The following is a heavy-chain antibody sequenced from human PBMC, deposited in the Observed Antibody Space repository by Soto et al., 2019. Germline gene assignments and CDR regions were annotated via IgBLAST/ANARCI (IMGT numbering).Heavy chain of an antibody. D-gene: IGHD3-10*01. CDR3: GRGGSVAGFGVPVSCYYGVDV. Sequence: DSVKVSCKASGYTFTSYYMHWVRQASAQGLEWMEIINPSGGSTSYAQKFQGRGTMPRDTSTRTVYMEVSSLRSEDTAVYYCGRGGSVAGFGVPVSCYYGVDVWGQRARVTLS. J-gene: IGHJ6*01. CDR1: GYTFTSYY. CDR2: INPSGGST. V-gene: IGHV1-46*01.